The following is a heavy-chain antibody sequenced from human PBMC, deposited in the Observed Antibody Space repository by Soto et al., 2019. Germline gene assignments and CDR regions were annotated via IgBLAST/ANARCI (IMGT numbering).Heavy chain of an antibody. CDR2: LTPIFGTG. J-gene: IGHJ5*02. V-gene: IGHV1-69*13. D-gene: IGHD6-19*01. Sequence: SVKVSCKAPGRTFSSYSMSWVRQAAGQGLEWMGGLTPIFGTGNYAQKVQGRVTNTAEESTSTASMELTSLRSEDTAVYYCPRGARIAVAGRYNWVDPWAQGTLVTVSS. CDR3: PRGARIAVAGRYNWVDP. CDR1: GRTFSSYS.